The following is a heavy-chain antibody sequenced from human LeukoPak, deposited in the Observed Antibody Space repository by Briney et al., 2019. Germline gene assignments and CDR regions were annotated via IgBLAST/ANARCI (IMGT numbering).Heavy chain of an antibody. J-gene: IGHJ6*03. CDR2: IYSGGST. D-gene: IGHD6-13*01. Sequence: GGSLRLSCAASGFSLSSYSTNWVRQAPGKGLEWVSVIYSGGSTYYADSVKGRFTISRDNSKNTLYLQMNSLRAEDTAVYYCARDYSSSYYMDVWGKGTTVTVSS. V-gene: IGHV3-66*02. CDR1: GFSLSSYS. CDR3: ARDYSSSYYMDV.